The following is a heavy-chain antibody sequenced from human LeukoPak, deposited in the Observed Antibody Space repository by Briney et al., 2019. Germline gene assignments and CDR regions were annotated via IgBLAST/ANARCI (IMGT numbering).Heavy chain of an antibody. D-gene: IGHD3-10*01. CDR2: IYYSGST. J-gene: IGHJ6*02. CDR1: GGSISSGGYY. V-gene: IGHV4-31*03. CDR3: ARDLWFGETYYYYGMDV. Sequence: SETLSLTCTVSGGSISSGGYYWIWIRQHPGKGLEWIGYIYYSGSTYYNPSLKSRVTISVDTSKNQFSLKLSSVTAADTAVYYCARDLWFGETYYYYGMDVWGQGTTVIVSS.